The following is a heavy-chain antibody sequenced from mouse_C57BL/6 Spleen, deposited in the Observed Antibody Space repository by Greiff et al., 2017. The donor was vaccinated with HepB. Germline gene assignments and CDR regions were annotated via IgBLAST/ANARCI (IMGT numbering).Heavy chain of an antibody. CDR2: IWSDGST. V-gene: IGHV2-6-1*01. D-gene: IGHD2-5*01. CDR3: ARQGYSNLYYAMDY. Sequence: QVQLKESGPGLVAPSQSLSITCTVSGFSLTSYGVHWVRQPPGKGLEWLVVIWSDGSTTYNSALKSRLSISKDNSKSQVVLKMNSLQTDDTAMYYCARQGYSNLYYAMDYWGQGTSVTVSS. CDR1: GFSLTSYG. J-gene: IGHJ4*01.